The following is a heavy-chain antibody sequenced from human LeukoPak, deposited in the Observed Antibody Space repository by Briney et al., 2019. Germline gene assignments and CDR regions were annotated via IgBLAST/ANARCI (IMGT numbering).Heavy chain of an antibody. CDR2: IKSKADYGTT. CDR3: TTDKNYYYMDV. J-gene: IGHJ6*03. CDR1: GFTFSNAW. Sequence: GGSLRLSCTASGFTFSNAWMSWVRQAPGKGLEWVGHIKSKADYGTTEYAAPVKGRFTISRDDSENTLYLQMNSLKTEDTAVYYCTTDKNYYYMDVWGKGTTVTISS. V-gene: IGHV3-15*01.